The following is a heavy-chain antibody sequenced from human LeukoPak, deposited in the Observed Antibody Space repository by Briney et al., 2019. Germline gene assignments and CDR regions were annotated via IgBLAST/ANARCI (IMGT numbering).Heavy chain of an antibody. J-gene: IGHJ4*02. Sequence: SETLSLTCTISGGSASDYYWSWIRQSPGKGLEWIGYIYHTGSTSYSPSLKSRVTISAGTSQNQFSLKLSSVTAADTAVYYCASRKLGNDYWGQGTLVTVSS. CDR1: GGSASDYY. CDR3: ASRKLGNDY. D-gene: IGHD7-27*01. V-gene: IGHV4-59*02. CDR2: IYHTGST.